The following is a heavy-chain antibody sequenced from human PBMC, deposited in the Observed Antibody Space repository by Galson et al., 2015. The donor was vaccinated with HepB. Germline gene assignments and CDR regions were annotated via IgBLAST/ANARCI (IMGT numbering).Heavy chain of an antibody. CDR2: IYPGDSDT. Sequence: QSGAEVKKPGESLKISCKCSGYSFTSYWIGWVRQMPGKGLEWMGFIYPGDSDTRYRPSFQGQVTISADKSISTAYLQWSSLKASDTAMYYCARQYYYNSGSFDAFDIWGQGTMVTVSS. CDR1: GYSFTSYW. J-gene: IGHJ3*02. CDR3: ARQYYYNSGSFDAFDI. D-gene: IGHD3-10*01. V-gene: IGHV5-51*01.